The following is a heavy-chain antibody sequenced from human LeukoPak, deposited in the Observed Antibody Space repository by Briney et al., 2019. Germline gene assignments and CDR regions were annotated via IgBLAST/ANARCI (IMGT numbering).Heavy chain of an antibody. CDR1: GYTFTSYA. J-gene: IGHJ5*02. CDR3: ARDHGSQRYWFDP. V-gene: IGHV7-4-1*02. D-gene: IGHD1-26*01. Sequence: ASVKVSCKASGYTFTSYAINWVRQAPGQGLEWMGWINTNTGNPTYAQGFTGRFVFSLDTSVTTAYLQISSLEVEDTAVYYCARDHGSQRYWFDPWSQGTLVTVSS. CDR2: INTNTGNP.